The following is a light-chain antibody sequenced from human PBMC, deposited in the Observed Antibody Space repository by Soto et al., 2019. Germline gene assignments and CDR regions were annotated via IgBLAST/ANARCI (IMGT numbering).Light chain of an antibody. CDR2: DVT. CDR3: SSYTTISTHI. CDR1: SIDGGGYNY. V-gene: IGLV2-14*01. J-gene: IGLJ1*01. Sequence: QSVLTHPAYVSGSPGQSITISCPGTSIDGGGYNYVSWYQQHPGKAPKLMIYDVTNRPSGVSNRFSGSKSGNTASLTISGLQAEDEADYYCSSYTTISTHIFGTGTKVTVL.